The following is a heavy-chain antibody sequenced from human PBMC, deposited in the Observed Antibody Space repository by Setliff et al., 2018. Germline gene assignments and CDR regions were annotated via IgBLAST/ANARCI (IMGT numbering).Heavy chain of an antibody. CDR1: GYTFTSYG. Sequence: ASVKVSCKASGYTFTSYGVSWVRQAPGQGLEWMGWISTYTANTKYAQRFQGRVTMTTDTSTSTAYMELRSLRSDDTAVYFCARAGKYFDDTSGYYFDRDYYFYMDVWGKGTTVTVSS. CDR3: ARAGKYFDDTSGYYFDRDYYFYMDV. V-gene: IGHV1-18*01. J-gene: IGHJ6*03. CDR2: ISTYTANT. D-gene: IGHD3-22*01.